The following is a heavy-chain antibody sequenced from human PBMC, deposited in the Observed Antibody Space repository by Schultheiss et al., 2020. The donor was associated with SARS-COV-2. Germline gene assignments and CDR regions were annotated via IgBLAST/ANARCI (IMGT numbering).Heavy chain of an antibody. CDR2: IDPSDSYT. J-gene: IGHJ4*02. D-gene: IGHD2-2*01. CDR3: ARLGYCSSTSCYLLDY. V-gene: IGHV5-10-1*01. CDR1: GYSFTSYW. Sequence: GESLKISCKGSGYSFTSYWISWVRQMPGKGLEWIGRIDPSDSYTNYSPSFQGHVTISADKSISTAYLQWSSLKASDTAMYYCARLGYCSSTSCYLLDYWGQGTLVTVSS.